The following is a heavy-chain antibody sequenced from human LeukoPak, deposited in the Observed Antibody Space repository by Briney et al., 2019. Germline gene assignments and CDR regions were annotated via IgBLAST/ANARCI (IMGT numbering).Heavy chain of an antibody. CDR1: GFTFSSYS. D-gene: IGHD6-19*01. J-gene: IGHJ2*01. CDR2: ISSSSSYI. CDR3: ARRIAGTATGGYFEP. Sequence: PGGSLRLSCAASGFTFSSYSMNWVRQAPGKGLEWVSFISSSSSYIYYADSVKGRFTISRDNAKNSLYLQMNSLRADDTAVYYCARRIAGTATGGYFEPWGRGTLVSVSS. V-gene: IGHV3-21*01.